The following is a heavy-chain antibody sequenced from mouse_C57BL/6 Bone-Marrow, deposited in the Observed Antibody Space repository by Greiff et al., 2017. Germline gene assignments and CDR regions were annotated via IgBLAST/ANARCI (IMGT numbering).Heavy chain of an antibody. CDR2: ISYDGSN. J-gene: IGHJ2*01. V-gene: IGHV3-6*01. D-gene: IGHD2-5*01. CDR3: ARDSSNYPFDY. CDR1: GYSITSGYY. Sequence: EVQLQESGPGLVKPSQSLSLTCSVTGYSITSGYYWNWIRQFPGNKLEWMGYISYDGSNNYNPSLKNRISITRDTSKNQFFLKLNSVTTEDTATYYCARDSSNYPFDYWGQGTTLTVSS.